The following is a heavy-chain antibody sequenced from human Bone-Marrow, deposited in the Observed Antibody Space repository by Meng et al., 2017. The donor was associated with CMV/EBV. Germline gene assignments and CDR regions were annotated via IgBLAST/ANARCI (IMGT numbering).Heavy chain of an antibody. Sequence: VQLVQSGAEVRKPGASVMVSCKASGYTFTSYGISWVRQAPGQGLEWMGWSSAYNGNTNYAQKLQGRVTMTTDTSTSTAYMELRSLRSDDTAVYYCARDPPLLEYGPPFDLWGRGTLVTVSS. J-gene: IGHJ2*01. CDR3: ARDPPLLEYGPPFDL. V-gene: IGHV1-18*01. CDR1: GYTFTSYG. CDR2: SSAYNGNT. D-gene: IGHD4-17*01.